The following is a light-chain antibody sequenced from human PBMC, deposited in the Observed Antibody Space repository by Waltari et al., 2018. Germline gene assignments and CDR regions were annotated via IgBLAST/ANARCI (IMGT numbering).Light chain of an antibody. Sequence: LTQSPATLSLSPGERATPSCRACQSLSTHLAWYQQRPGQAPRLLFFVASRRATGIPDRFSGSGSGTEFTLTISSLEPEDFAVYYCQKYSDSPLTFGPGTKLDFK. CDR3: QKYSDSPLT. CDR2: VAS. CDR1: QSLSTH. V-gene: IGKV3-20*01. J-gene: IGKJ3*01.